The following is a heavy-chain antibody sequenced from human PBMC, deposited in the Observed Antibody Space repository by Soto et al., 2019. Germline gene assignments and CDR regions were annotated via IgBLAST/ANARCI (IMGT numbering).Heavy chain of an antibody. J-gene: IGHJ5*02. V-gene: IGHV4-39*01. CDR3: ARPLSPITMVRGVINWFDP. Sequence: PSETLSLTCTVSGRSISSSSYYWGWIRQPPGKGLEWIGSIYYSGSTYYNPSLKSRVTISVDTSKNQFSLKLSSVTAADTAVYYCARPLSPITMVRGVINWFDPWGQGTLVTVSS. CDR1: GRSISSSSYY. D-gene: IGHD3-10*01. CDR2: IYYSGST.